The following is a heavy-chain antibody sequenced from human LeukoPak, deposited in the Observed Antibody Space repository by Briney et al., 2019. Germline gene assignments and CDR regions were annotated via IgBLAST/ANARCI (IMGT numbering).Heavy chain of an antibody. CDR1: GFTFTSSA. Sequence: ASVKVSCKASGFTFTSSAVQWVRQARGQRLEWIGWIVVGSGNTNYAQKFQERVTITRDMSTSTAYMELSSLRSEDTAVYYCASAREGGVATTRGAFDIWGQGTMVTVSS. J-gene: IGHJ3*02. V-gene: IGHV1-58*01. CDR2: IVVGSGNT. CDR3: ASAREGGVATTRGAFDI. D-gene: IGHD5-12*01.